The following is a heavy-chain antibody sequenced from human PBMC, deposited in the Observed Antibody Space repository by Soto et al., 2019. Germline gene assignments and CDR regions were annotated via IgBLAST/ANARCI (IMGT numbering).Heavy chain of an antibody. V-gene: IGHV1-18*01. J-gene: IGHJ4*02. D-gene: IGHD2-15*01. Sequence: ASVKVSCKASGYTFTNYAIDWVLQAPGQRLEWMGWISAYNGNTNYAQKLQGRVTMTTDTSTSTAYMELRSLRSDDTAVYYCARDGPGGNPLYWGQGTLVTVSS. CDR2: ISAYNGNT. CDR3: ARDGPGGNPLY. CDR1: GYTFTNYA.